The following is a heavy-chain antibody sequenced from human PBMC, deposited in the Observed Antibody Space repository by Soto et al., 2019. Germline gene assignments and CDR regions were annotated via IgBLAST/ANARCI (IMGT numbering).Heavy chain of an antibody. V-gene: IGHV3-23*01. CDR3: AKSGTPSHYNWFEP. J-gene: IGHJ5*02. Sequence: GGSLRLSCASSVFTFSNYAMSCVRHSPGKGLEWVSGLSDGGGSTFYADSVKGRFTISRDNAKNTLYLQMSSLRAEDTAVYYCAKSGTPSHYNWFEPWGQGTLGNLS. CDR1: VFTFSNYA. D-gene: IGHD2-15*01. CDR2: LSDGGGST.